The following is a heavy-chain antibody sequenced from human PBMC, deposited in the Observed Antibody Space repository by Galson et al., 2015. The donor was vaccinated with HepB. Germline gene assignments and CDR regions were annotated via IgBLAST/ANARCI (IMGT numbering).Heavy chain of an antibody. Sequence: SLRLSCAASGFTFDIYWMSWVRQAPGKGLEWVANIKEDGSEKNYVDSVKGRFTISRVNAKNSLYLQMNSLRAEDTAVYYCARDGYKPDYWGQGTLVTVSS. V-gene: IGHV3-7*01. D-gene: IGHD5-24*01. CDR1: GFTFDIYW. CDR2: IKEDGSEK. CDR3: ARDGYKPDY. J-gene: IGHJ4*02.